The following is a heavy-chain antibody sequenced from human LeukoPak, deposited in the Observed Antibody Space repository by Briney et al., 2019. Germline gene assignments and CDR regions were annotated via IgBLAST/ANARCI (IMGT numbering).Heavy chain of an antibody. CDR1: GGTFSSYA. V-gene: IGHV1-46*01. D-gene: IGHD6-13*01. CDR3: ARDRFEQQRGFDY. J-gene: IGHJ4*02. CDR2: INPSGGST. Sequence: ASVKVSCKASGGTFSSYAISWVRQAPGQGLEWMGIINPSGGSTSYAQKFQGRVTMTRDTSTSTVYMELSSLRSEDTAVYYCARDRFEQQRGFDYWGQGTLVTVSS.